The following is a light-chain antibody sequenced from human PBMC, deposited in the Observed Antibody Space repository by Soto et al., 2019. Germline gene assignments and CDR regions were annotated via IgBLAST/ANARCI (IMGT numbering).Light chain of an antibody. J-gene: IGKJ4*01. V-gene: IGKV3-15*01. CDR1: QSISDN. Sequence: EIVMTQSPATLSVSPGDSATLSCRASQSISDNVAWYQQRPGLAPRLLIYHTSTRATGVPARFSGSGSGTEISLTISSLQSDDSAVYYCQRYDNWPLTFGGGTKVEIK. CDR3: QRYDNWPLT. CDR2: HTS.